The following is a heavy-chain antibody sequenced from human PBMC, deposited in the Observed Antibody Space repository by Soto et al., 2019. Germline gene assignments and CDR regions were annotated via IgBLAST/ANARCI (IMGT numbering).Heavy chain of an antibody. CDR1: GFTFSSYG. CDR3: AKVGITGTKYFEY. D-gene: IGHD1-20*01. J-gene: IGHJ4*02. V-gene: IGHV3-23*01. Sequence: EVQLLESGGGLVQPGGSLRLSCAASGFTFSSYGMSWVRQAPGKGLEWVSSITSSGGSTYYADSVKGRFTISRDNSKNTLYLQMNSLRAEDTAVYYCAKVGITGTKYFEYWGQGTLVTVS. CDR2: ITSSGGST.